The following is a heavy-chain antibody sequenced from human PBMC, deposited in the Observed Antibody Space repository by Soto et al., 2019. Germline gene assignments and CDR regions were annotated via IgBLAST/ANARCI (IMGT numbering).Heavy chain of an antibody. CDR1: GATFSTTG. D-gene: IGHD2-21*02. CDR3: ARASPVICGGDPCYRLDSSFDS. Sequence: QVQLVQSGAEVRKPGSSLRVSCKSSGATFSTTGISWVRQAPGQGLEWMGGIIPLFGTPKYARKFQGRVSITADESTNTAYMELNSLRPADAAVYYCARASPVICGGDPCYRLDSSFDSWGQGSLVIVSS. V-gene: IGHV1-69*01. CDR2: IIPLFGTP. J-gene: IGHJ5*01.